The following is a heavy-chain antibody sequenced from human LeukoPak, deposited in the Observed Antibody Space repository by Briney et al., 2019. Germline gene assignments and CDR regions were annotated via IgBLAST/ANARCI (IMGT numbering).Heavy chain of an antibody. CDR3: ATTGQLVPDYYHYYMDV. J-gene: IGHJ6*03. CDR2: IIPFLGTP. V-gene: IGHV1-69*05. D-gene: IGHD6-6*01. CDR1: GGTFNRYG. Sequence: ASVTVSSKASGGTFNRYGFTWVRQAPGQGLEWMGGIIPFLGTPNYAQKFQGRVTITTDESTSTAYMEVSSLTSEDTAVYYCATTGQLVPDYYHYYMDVWGLGTTVTVSS.